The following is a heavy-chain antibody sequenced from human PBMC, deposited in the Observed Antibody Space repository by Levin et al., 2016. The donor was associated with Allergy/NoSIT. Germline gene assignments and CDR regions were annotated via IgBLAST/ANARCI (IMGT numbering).Heavy chain of an antibody. CDR1: GDSISSYY. CDR3: ARVSGVNYWYWYFDL. V-gene: IGHV4-59*01. J-gene: IGHJ2*01. D-gene: IGHD1-7*01. CDR2: IYYSGST. Sequence: SETLSLTCTVSGDSISSYYWSWIRQPPGKGLEWIGYIYYSGSTNYNPSLKSRVTISVDTSKNQFSLKLSSVTAADTAVYYCARVSGVNYWYWYFDLWGRGTLVTVSS.